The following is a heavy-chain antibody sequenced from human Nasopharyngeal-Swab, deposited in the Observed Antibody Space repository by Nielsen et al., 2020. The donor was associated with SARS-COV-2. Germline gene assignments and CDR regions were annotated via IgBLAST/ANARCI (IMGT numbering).Heavy chain of an antibody. Sequence: ASVKVSCKASGYTFTDYNMHWVRQAPGQGLEWMGWINSKNGGASYAQKFQGRVTMTRDTSISTAYMELSRLRSDDTAVYYCARPQYQLLNYYYYGMDVWGQGTTVTVSS. V-gene: IGHV1-2*02. D-gene: IGHD2-2*01. J-gene: IGHJ6*02. CDR1: GYTFTDYN. CDR3: ARPQYQLLNYYYYGMDV. CDR2: INSKNGGA.